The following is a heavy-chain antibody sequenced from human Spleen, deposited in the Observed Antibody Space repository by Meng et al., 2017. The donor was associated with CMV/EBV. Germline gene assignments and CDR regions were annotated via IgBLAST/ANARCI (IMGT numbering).Heavy chain of an antibody. CDR2: INHSGRT. J-gene: IGHJ4*02. V-gene: IGHV4-34*01. CDR3: ASSFWSGYLPTRSFDY. CDR1: GGSFSGYD. D-gene: IGHD3-3*01. Sequence: WGAGRLNPWGTRPLPGAGYGGSFSGYDWSWIRQPPGKGLEWIGEINHSGRTNYNPSLKSRVTISVDTSKNQFSLKLSSVTAADTAVYYCASSFWSGYLPTRSFDYWGQGTLVTVSS.